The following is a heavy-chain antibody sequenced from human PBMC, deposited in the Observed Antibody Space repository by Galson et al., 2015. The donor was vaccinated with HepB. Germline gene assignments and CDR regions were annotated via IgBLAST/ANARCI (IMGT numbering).Heavy chain of an antibody. V-gene: IGHV1-3*01. D-gene: IGHD6-13*01. J-gene: IGHJ4*02. CDR2: INAGNGNT. Sequence: SVKVSCKASGYTFTSYAMHWVRQAPGQRLEWMGWINAGNGNTKYSQKFQGRVTITRDTSASTAYMELSSLRSEDTAVYYCARERPSGAAAASFDYWGQGTLVTVSS. CDR3: ARERPSGAAAASFDY. CDR1: GYTFTSYA.